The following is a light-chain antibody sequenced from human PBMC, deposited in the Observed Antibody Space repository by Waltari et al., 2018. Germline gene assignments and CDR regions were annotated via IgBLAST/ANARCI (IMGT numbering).Light chain of an antibody. CDR3: ETWDRYTWV. J-gene: IGLJ3*02. CDR1: SGHSDSI. Sequence: QPVLPPSSSASASLGSSVKLSCTLSSGHSDSIIAWQQQQPGKAPRYLMRLEGSGSYNKGSGVPDRFSGSSSGADRYLTISNLRSEDEADYYCETWDRYTWVFGGGTKLTIL. CDR2: LEGSGSY. V-gene: IGLV4-60*03.